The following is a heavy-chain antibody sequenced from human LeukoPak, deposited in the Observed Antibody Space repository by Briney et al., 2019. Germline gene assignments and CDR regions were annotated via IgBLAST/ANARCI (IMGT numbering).Heavy chain of an antibody. D-gene: IGHD3-10*01. V-gene: IGHV3-21*01. CDR3: ARGPMVQGVITPRYWYFDL. CDR2: ISSSSSYI. CDR1: GFTFSSYS. J-gene: IGHJ2*01. Sequence: GGSLRLSCAVSGFTFSSYSMNWVRQAPGKGLEWVSSISSSSSYIYYADSVKGRFTISRDNAKNSLYLQMNSLRAEDTAVYYCARGPMVQGVITPRYWYFDLWGRGTLVTVSS.